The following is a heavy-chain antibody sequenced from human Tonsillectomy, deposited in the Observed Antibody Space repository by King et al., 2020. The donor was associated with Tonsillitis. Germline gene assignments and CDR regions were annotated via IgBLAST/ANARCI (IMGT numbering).Heavy chain of an antibody. CDR1: GFTFSTYG. CDR2: IRYDGTNK. Sequence: VQLVESGGGVVQPGGSLRLSCAASGFTFSTYGMHWVRQAPGKGLEWVAFIRYDGTNKYYADSVKGRLTISRDNSKNTLYLQMNSLRAEDTAVFYCAKRGYNFDYKGDFPYWGQGTLVTVSS. CDR3: AKRGYNFDYKGDFPY. V-gene: IGHV3-30*02. J-gene: IGHJ4*02. D-gene: IGHD5-18*01.